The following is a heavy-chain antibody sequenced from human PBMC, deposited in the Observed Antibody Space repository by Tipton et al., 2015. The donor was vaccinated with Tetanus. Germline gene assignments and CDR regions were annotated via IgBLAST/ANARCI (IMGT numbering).Heavy chain of an antibody. D-gene: IGHD3-10*01. J-gene: IGHJ3*02. CDR3: ARRIISADAFEI. V-gene: IGHV5-51*01. CDR1: GYNFISYW. CDR2: IYPGDSDT. Sequence: EVQLVQSGAEVKRPGESLKISCQASGYNFISYWIGWVRQMPGKGLEWLGIIYPGDSDTKYSPSFQGQVTMSVDKSTSTAYLQWSSLKASDSAIYYCARRIISADAFEIWGQGTMITVSS.